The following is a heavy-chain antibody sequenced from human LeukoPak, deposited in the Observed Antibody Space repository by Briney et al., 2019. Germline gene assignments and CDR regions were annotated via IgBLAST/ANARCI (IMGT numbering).Heavy chain of an antibody. V-gene: IGHV1-46*01. Sequence: GASVKVSCKASGYTFTSYYMHWARQAPGQGLEWMGIINPSGGSTSYAQKFQGRVTMTRDTSTSAVYMELSSLRSEDTAVYYCATLPNTELGTEYTSAVAGDYWGQGTLVTVSS. CDR1: GYTFTSYY. J-gene: IGHJ4*02. CDR2: INPSGGST. CDR3: ATLPNTELGTEYTSAVAGDY. D-gene: IGHD6-19*01.